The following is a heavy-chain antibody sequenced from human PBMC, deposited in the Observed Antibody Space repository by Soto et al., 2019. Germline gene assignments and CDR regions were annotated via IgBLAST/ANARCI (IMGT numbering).Heavy chain of an antibody. CDR3: VRNDRGWYLQSWFNP. V-gene: IGHV4-39*01. Sequence: PSETLSLTCTVSGGSISSSSYYWGWIRQPPGKGLEWIGSIYYSGSTYYNPSLKSRVTISVDTSKNQFSLEVRSVTAADTAMYYCVRNDRGWYLQSWFNPGGQETLVTVSS. J-gene: IGHJ5*02. D-gene: IGHD6-19*01. CDR1: GGSISSSSYY. CDR2: IYYSGST.